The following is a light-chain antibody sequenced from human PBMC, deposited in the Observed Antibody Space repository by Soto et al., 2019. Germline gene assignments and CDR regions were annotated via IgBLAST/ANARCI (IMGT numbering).Light chain of an antibody. V-gene: IGKV1-5*03. CDR3: QQYSSYSWT. J-gene: IGKJ1*01. CDR1: QSISSW. Sequence: DIQMTQSAATLSVSVGDRVTITRRASQSISSWLAWYQQKPGKAPKLLIYKASSLESGVPSRFSGSGYGTKFNLTISSLQTDDFATYYCQQYSSYSWTFGQGTKVDIK. CDR2: KAS.